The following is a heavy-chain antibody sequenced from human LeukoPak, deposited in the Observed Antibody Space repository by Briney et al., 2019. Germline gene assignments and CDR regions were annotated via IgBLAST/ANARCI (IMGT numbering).Heavy chain of an antibody. J-gene: IGHJ4*02. CDR2: ISLSGRT. D-gene: IGHD3-16*01. CDR3: ARTHALGD. V-gene: IGHV4-34*01. CDR1: GGSFNDFY. Sequence: SETLSLTCAVYGGSFNDFYGSWIRQSPGKGLEWVGEISLSGRTNYNPSLRSRVTISIDTSKKQFSLKLNSVADADTDVYYCARTHALGDWGQGNLVTVSS.